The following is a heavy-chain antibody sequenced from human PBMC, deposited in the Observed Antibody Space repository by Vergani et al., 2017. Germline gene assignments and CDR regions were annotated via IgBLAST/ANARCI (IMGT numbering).Heavy chain of an antibody. CDR2: LTGGGGST. CDR1: VFTFSTYA. J-gene: IGHJ4*02. Sequence: EVQLLESGGSLKQPGGSVRLSCASSVFTFSTYAMHWVRPVPGKGLEWVSALTGGGGSTYYADSFKGRFIISRDNSRDTLYLKMNSLRPEDTATYYCVKDAGSYENFFDSWGQGTLVTVSS. CDR3: VKDAGSYENFFDS. V-gene: IGHV3-23*01. D-gene: IGHD1-26*01.